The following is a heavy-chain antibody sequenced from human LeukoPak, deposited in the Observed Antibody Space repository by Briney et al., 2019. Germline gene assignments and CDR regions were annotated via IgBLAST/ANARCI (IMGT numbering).Heavy chain of an antibody. D-gene: IGHD4-11*01. J-gene: IGHJ5*02. CDR2: IYYSGST. CDR1: GGSISSYY. CDR3: ARLNYSNQTFDP. V-gene: IGHV4-59*08. Sequence: SETPSLTCTVSGGSISSYYWSWIRQPPGKGLEWIGYIYYSGSTNYNPSLKGRVTISVDTSKNQFSLKLSSVTAADTAVYYCARLNYSNQTFDPWGQGTLVTVSS.